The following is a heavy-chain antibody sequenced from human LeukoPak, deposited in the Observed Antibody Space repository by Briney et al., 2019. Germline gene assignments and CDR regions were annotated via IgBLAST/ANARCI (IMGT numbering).Heavy chain of an antibody. J-gene: IGHJ6*03. CDR1: GFTVSSNY. CDR3: ARDLLEAVAGTVYYYYMDV. V-gene: IGHV3-53*01. D-gene: IGHD6-19*01. Sequence: GGSLRLSCAASGFTVSSNYMSWVRQAPGKGLEWVSVIYSGGSTYYADSAKGRFTISRDNSKNTLYLQMNSLRAEDTAVYYCARDLLEAVAGTVYYYYMDVWGKGTTVTVSS. CDR2: IYSGGST.